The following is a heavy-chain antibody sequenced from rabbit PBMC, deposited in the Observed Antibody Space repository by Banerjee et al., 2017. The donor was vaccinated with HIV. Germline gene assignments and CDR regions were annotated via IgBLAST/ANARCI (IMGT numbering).Heavy chain of an antibody. CDR1: GFSFSRSYW. CDR2: IYPGYGTT. Sequence: QQQLEESGGGLVKPGASLTLTCTASGFSFSRSYWMSWVRQAPGKGLEWIAYIYPGYGTTDYANWVNGRFTISSHNAQNTLYLQLNSLTAADTATYFCVRETETYDGYAGYGYYFNLWGPGTLVTVS. D-gene: IGHD7-1*01. CDR3: VRETETYDGYAGYGYYFNL. V-gene: IGHV1S45*01. J-gene: IGHJ4*01.